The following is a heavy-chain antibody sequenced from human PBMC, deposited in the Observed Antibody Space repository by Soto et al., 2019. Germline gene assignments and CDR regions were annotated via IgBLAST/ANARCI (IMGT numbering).Heavy chain of an antibody. Sequence: ASVKVSCKASGYTFTSYGISWVRQAPGQGLEWMGWISAYNGNTNYAQKLQGRVTMTTDTSTSTAYMELRSLRSDDTAVYYCARDLGGYYYDSSGPDAFDIWGQGTMVTVS. CDR3: ARDLGGYYYDSSGPDAFDI. CDR1: GYTFTSYG. CDR2: ISAYNGNT. D-gene: IGHD3-22*01. V-gene: IGHV1-18*01. J-gene: IGHJ3*02.